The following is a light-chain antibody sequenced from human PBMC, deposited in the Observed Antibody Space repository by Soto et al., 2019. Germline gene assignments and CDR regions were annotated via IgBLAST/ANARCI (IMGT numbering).Light chain of an antibody. Sequence: EIVLTQSPGTLSLSPGERATLSCRASQSVSSNYLAWYQQKPGQAPRLLIYGASYRATDIPPRFSGSGSGTDFTLTISSLEPEDFAVYYCQQRRSWPPTITFGQGTKVDIK. CDR3: QQRRSWPPTIT. J-gene: IGKJ1*01. V-gene: IGKV3-11*01. CDR1: QSVSSNY. CDR2: GAS.